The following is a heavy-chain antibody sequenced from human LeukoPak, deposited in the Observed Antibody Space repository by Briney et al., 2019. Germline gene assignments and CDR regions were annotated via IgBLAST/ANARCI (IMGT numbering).Heavy chain of an antibody. J-gene: IGHJ6*03. CDR1: GFSVSSNY. CDR2: IYDGGFT. Sequence: GGSLRLSCAASGFSVSSNYMAWVRQAPGKGLEWVSIIYDGGFTDYTDSVKGRFTISRDNSKNTLYLQMSSLRAEDTAVYYCASRKYCSGGSCYGKESYYYYYMDVWGKGTTVTISS. CDR3: ASRKYCSGGSCYGKESYYYYYMDV. D-gene: IGHD2-15*01. V-gene: IGHV3-66*01.